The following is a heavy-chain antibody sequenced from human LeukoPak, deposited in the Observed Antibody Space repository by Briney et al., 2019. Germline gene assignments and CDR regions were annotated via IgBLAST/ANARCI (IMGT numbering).Heavy chain of an antibody. CDR3: AKADCSSTSCYTFNG. Sequence: GGSLRLSCAASEFTFSSYAMSWVRQAPGKGLEWVSAISGSGGSTYYADSVKGRFTISRDNSKNTLYLQMNSLRAEDTAVYYCAKADCSSTSCYTFNGWGQGTLVTVSS. V-gene: IGHV3-23*01. J-gene: IGHJ4*02. CDR2: ISGSGGST. D-gene: IGHD2-2*02. CDR1: EFTFSSYA.